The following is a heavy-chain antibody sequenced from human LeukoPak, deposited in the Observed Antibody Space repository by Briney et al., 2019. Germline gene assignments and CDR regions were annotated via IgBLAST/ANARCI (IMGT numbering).Heavy chain of an antibody. CDR1: GYTFTSYY. J-gene: IGHJ3*02. Sequence: GASVKVSCKASGYTFTSYYMHWVRQAPGQGLEWMGIINPSGGSTSYAQKFQGRVTMTRDTSTSTAYMELRSLRSDDTAVYYCARDRINYSGGSGYPEAFDIWGQGTMVTVSS. CDR3: ARDRINYSGGSGYPEAFDI. D-gene: IGHD2-15*01. CDR2: INPSGGST. V-gene: IGHV1-46*01.